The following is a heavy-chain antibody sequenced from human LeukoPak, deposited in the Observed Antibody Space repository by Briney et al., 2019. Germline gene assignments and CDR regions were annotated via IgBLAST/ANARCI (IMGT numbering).Heavy chain of an antibody. V-gene: IGHV4-59*01. CDR3: ARFPGEQQLS. CDR2: IYYSGST. CDR1: GGSISSYY. D-gene: IGHD6-13*01. J-gene: IGHJ4*02. Sequence: PSETLSLTCTVSGGSISSYYWSWIRQPPGKGLEWIGYIYYSGSTNYNPSLKSRVTISVDTSKNQFSLKLSSVTAADTAVYYCARFPGEQQLSWGQGTLVTVSP.